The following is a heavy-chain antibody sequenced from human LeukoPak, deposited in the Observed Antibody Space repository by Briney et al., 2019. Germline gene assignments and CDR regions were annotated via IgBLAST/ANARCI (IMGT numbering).Heavy chain of an antibody. CDR2: ISYRGST. J-gene: IGHJ5*02. V-gene: IGHV4-39*01. Sequence: SETLSLTCTGSGGSISRSTYYWPWIRQPPGKGLERIGSISYRGSTYYNPSLKSRGTISVDTSKNQFSLKVSSVTAADTAVYYCARQAPRYSGYDRLLHFDPWGQGTLVTVSS. D-gene: IGHD5-12*01. CDR3: ARQAPRYSGYDRLLHFDP. CDR1: GGSISRSTYY.